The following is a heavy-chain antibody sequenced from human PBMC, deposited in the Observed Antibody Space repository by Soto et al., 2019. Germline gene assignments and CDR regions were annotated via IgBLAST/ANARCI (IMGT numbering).Heavy chain of an antibody. D-gene: IGHD6-6*01. CDR3: ARGKSIFNYYGMDV. CDR1: GGSISSYY. V-gene: IGHV4-4*07. Sequence: QVQLQESSPGLVKPSETLSLTCTVSGGSISSYYWSWIRQPAGKGLEWIGRIYTSGSTNYNPSLKSRVTMSVDTSKNQFSLKLSSVTAADTAVYYCARGKSIFNYYGMDVWGQGTTVTVSS. J-gene: IGHJ6*02. CDR2: IYTSGST.